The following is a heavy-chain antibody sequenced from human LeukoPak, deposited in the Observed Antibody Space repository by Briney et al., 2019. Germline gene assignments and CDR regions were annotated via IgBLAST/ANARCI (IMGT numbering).Heavy chain of an antibody. V-gene: IGHV3-30*18. CDR1: GFTFSSYG. CDR3: AKDMYSSSWYYFDY. D-gene: IGHD6-13*01. CDR2: ISDDGSNK. J-gene: IGHJ4*02. Sequence: PGGSLRLSCAASGFTFSSYGMRWVRQAPGKGLEWVAVISDDGSNKYYADPVKGRFTISRDNSKNTLYLQMNSLRAEDTAVYYCAKDMYSSSWYYFDYWGQGTLVTVSS.